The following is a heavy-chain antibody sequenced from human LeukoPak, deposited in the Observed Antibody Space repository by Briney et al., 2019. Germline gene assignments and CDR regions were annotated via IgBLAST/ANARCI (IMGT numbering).Heavy chain of an antibody. J-gene: IGHJ3*02. CDR2: ILNDGSQE. V-gene: IGHV3-33*01. Sequence: SGGSLRLSCAASGFTFSSYGMHWVRQAPGKGLEWVAVILNDGSQEKYADSVKGRFTISRDNSKNTLFLQMNSLRAEDTAVYYCARDDAPGDNALDIWGPGTMVTVSS. CDR1: GFTFSSYG. D-gene: IGHD3-16*01. CDR3: ARDDAPGDNALDI.